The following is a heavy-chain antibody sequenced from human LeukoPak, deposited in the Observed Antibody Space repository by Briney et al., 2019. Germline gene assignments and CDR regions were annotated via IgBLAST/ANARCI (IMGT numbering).Heavy chain of an antibody. CDR2: IYYSGST. Sequence: SQTLSLTCAVSGGSISSSSYYWGWIRQPPGKGLEWIGSIYYSGSTYYNPSLKSRVTISVDTSKNQFSLKLSSVTAADTAVYYCAREYYYGMDVWGQGTTVTVSS. V-gene: IGHV4-39*07. CDR3: AREYYYGMDV. CDR1: GGSISSSSYY. J-gene: IGHJ6*02.